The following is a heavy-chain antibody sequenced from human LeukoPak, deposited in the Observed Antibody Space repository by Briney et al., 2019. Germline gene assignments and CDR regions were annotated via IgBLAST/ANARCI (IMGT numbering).Heavy chain of an antibody. Sequence: GGSLRLSCAASGFTFSDYYMSWIRQAPGKGLEWVSAISGSGGSTGYADSVKGRFTISRDNSKNTLYLQMNSLRAEDTAVYYCAKGRARFGEFDYWGQGTLVTVSS. CDR1: GFTFSDYY. CDR2: ISGSGGST. CDR3: AKGRARFGEFDY. D-gene: IGHD3-10*01. J-gene: IGHJ4*02. V-gene: IGHV3-23*01.